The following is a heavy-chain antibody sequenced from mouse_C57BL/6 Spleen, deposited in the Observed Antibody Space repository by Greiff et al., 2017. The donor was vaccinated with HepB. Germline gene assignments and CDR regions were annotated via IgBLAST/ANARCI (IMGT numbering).Heavy chain of an antibody. Sequence: EVKVVESGGGLVQPGGSLKLSCAASGFTFSDYYMYWVRQTPEKRLEWVAYISNGGGSTYYPDTVKGRFTISRDNAKNTLYLQMSRLKSEDTAMYYCARRGYDYDGYAMDYWGQGTSVTVSS. CDR1: GFTFSDYY. D-gene: IGHD2-4*01. V-gene: IGHV5-12*01. CDR3: ARRGYDYDGYAMDY. CDR2: ISNGGGST. J-gene: IGHJ4*01.